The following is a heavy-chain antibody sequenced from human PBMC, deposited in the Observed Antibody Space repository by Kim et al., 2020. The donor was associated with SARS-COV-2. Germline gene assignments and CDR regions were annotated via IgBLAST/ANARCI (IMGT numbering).Heavy chain of an antibody. D-gene: IGHD3-3*01. CDR1: GGSISSGGYY. CDR2: IYYSGST. CDR3: ARGTYDFWSGYFDY. Sequence: SETLSLTCTVSGGSISSGGYYWSWIRQHPGKGLEWIGYIYYSGSTYYNPSLKSRVTISVDTSKNQFSLKLSSVTAADTAVYYCARGTYDFWSGYFDYWGQGTLVTVSS. J-gene: IGHJ4*02. V-gene: IGHV4-31*03.